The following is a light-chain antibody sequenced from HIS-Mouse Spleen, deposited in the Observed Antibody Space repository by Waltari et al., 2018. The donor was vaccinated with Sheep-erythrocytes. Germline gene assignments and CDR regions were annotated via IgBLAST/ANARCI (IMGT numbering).Light chain of an antibody. CDR2: QDS. CDR3: QAWDSSTVV. CDR1: KLGDKS. J-gene: IGLJ2*01. V-gene: IGLV3-1*01. Sequence: SYELTLPPSVSVSPGQTASITCSGDKLGDKSACWYQQKPGQSPVLVNYQDSKRPSGIPERFSGSNSGNTATLTISGTQAMDEADYYCQAWDSSTVVFGGGTKLTVL.